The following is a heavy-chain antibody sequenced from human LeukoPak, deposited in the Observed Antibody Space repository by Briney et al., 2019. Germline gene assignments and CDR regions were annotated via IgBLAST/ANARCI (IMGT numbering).Heavy chain of an antibody. CDR3: ARAWEGAFDI. V-gene: IGHV3-53*01. CDR1: GFTASSNY. D-gene: IGHD1-26*01. J-gene: IGHJ3*02. Sequence: GGSLRLSCAASGFTASSNYMSWVRQAPGKGLEWVSVIYSGGSTYYADSVKGRFTISRDNSKNTLYLQMNSLRAEDTAVYYCARAWEGAFDIWGQGTMVTVSS. CDR2: IYSGGST.